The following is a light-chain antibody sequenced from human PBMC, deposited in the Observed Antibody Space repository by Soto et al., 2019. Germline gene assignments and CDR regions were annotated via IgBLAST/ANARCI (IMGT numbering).Light chain of an antibody. V-gene: IGKV1-5*03. J-gene: IGKJ3*01. CDR2: KAS. Sequence: DVQMTQTPSSLSASVGDRVILTCRASQSIGNWLAWYQQKPGKAPKLLIYKASSLESGVPTRFSGSGSGTDFTLTIRSLQPVDFETYYCQQYNSYVFGPGTKVDIK. CDR1: QSIGNW. CDR3: QQYNSYV.